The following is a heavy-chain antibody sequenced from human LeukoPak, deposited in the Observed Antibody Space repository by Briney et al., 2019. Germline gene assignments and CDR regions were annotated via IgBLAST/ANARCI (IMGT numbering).Heavy chain of an antibody. D-gene: IGHD1-7*01. CDR1: GYTFTSYD. CDR2: MNPNSGNT. J-gene: IGHJ6*03. CDR3: ARAVFPNWNYLYYYYYMDV. Sequence: GASVKVSCKASGYTFTSYDINWVRQATGQGLEWMGWMNPNSGNTGYAQKFQGRVTMTRNTSISTAYMELRSLRSDDTAVYYCARAVFPNWNYLYYYYYMDVWGKGTTVTVSS. V-gene: IGHV1-8*01.